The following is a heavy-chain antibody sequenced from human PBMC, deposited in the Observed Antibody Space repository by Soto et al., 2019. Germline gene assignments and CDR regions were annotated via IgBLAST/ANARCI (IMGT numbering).Heavy chain of an antibody. Sequence: ASVKVSCKASGYTFTSYAMHWVRQAPGQRLEWMGWINAGNGNTKYSQMFQGRVTITRDTSASTAYMELSSLRSEDTAVYYCASSYYYNSSGYSSLYYYYGMDVWGQGTTVTVSS. CDR3: ASSYYYNSSGYSSLYYYYGMDV. CDR1: GYTFTSYA. V-gene: IGHV1-3*01. CDR2: INAGNGNT. D-gene: IGHD3-22*01. J-gene: IGHJ6*02.